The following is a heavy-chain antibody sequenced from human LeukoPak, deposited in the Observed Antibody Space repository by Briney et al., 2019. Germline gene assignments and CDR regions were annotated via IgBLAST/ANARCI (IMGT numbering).Heavy chain of an antibody. CDR2: ISAYNGNT. CDR1: GYTFTSYG. V-gene: IGHV1-18*01. D-gene: IGHD4-23*01. J-gene: IGHJ4*02. CDR3: ARDPEATVVTPVDY. Sequence: ASVKVSCKASGYTFTSYGISWVRQAPGQGLEWMGWISAYNGNTSYAQNLQGRVTMTTDTSTSTAYMELRSLRSDDTAVYYCARDPEATVVTPVDYWGQGTLVTVSS.